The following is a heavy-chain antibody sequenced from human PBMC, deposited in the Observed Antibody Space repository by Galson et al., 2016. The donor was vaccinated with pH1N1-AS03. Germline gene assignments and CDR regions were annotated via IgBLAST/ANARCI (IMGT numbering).Heavy chain of an antibody. Sequence: SLRLSCAASGFIFSNHGMHWARQAPGKGPEFVARISSDGGSTYYADSVKARFTISRDNSKNTLYLQMDSLRVEDTAVYYCECAGGYWGQGTLVTVSS. CDR1: GFIFSNHG. J-gene: IGHJ4*02. V-gene: IGHV3-64*02. CDR3: ECAGGY. CDR2: ISSDGGST.